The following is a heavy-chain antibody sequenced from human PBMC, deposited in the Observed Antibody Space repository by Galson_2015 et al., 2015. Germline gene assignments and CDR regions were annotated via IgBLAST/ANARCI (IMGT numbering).Heavy chain of an antibody. D-gene: IGHD3-10*01. CDR3: ARDGNAPKLLWYKTEGGRFDP. CDR2: IYHSGST. V-gene: IGHV4-38-2*02. J-gene: IGHJ5*02. Sequence: SETLSLTCAVSGYSISSGYYWGWIRQPPGKGLEWIGSIYHSGSTYYNPSLKSRVTISVDTSKNQFSLKLSSVTAADTAVYYCARDGNAPKLLWYKTEGGRFDPWGQGTLVTVSS. CDR1: GYSISSGYY.